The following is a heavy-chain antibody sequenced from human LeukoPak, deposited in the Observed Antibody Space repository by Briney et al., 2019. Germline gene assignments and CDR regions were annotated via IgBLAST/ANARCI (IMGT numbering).Heavy chain of an antibody. J-gene: IGHJ6*03. V-gene: IGHV3-23*01. CDR2: ISGSDSST. CDR3: AKGLNYYYYMDV. Sequence: PGGSLRLSCAASGSTFSSHAMTWVRQAPGKGLEWVSAISGSDSSTYYSDSVRGRFTISRDSSKNTLYLQMNSLRAEDTAVYYCAKGLNYYYYMDVWGKGTTVTVSS. CDR1: GSTFSSHA.